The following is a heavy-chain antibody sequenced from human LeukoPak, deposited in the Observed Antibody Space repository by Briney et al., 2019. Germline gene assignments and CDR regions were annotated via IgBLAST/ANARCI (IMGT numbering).Heavy chain of an antibody. J-gene: IGHJ4*02. Sequence: GGSLRLSCAASGFPFSSYATHWVRQAPGKGLEWVAVISYDGSNKYYADSVKGRFTISRDNSKNTLYLQMNSLRAEDTAVYYCASQGQRWLQLGDYWGQGTLVTVSS. V-gene: IGHV3-30-3*01. D-gene: IGHD5-24*01. CDR3: ASQGQRWLQLGDY. CDR2: ISYDGSNK. CDR1: GFPFSSYA.